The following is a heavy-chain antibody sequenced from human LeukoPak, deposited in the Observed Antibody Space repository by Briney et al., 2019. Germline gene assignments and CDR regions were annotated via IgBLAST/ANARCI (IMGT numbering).Heavy chain of an antibody. CDR2: IYYSGST. J-gene: IGHJ6*02. D-gene: IGHD3-3*01. CDR1: GGSISSYY. CDR3: ARVLRFLEWHYYYGMDV. V-gene: IGHV4-59*01. Sequence: SETLSLTCTVSGGSISSYYWSWIRQPPGKGLEWIEYIYYSGSTNYNPSLKSRVTISVDTSKNQFSLKLSSVTAADTAVYYCARVLRFLEWHYYYGMDVWGQGTTVTVSS.